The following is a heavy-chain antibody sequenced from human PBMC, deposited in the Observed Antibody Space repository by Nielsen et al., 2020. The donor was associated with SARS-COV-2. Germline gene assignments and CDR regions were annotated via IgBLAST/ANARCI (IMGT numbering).Heavy chain of an antibody. Sequence: SETLSLTCTVSGDSINYFYLSWIRQPPGKGLEWIGSIYYSGSTYYNPSLKSRVTISVDTSKNQFSLKLSSVTAADTAVYYCARSPYDFWSGWDYYYYMDVWGKGTTVTVSS. CDR3: ARSPYDFWSGWDYYYYMDV. CDR2: IYYSGST. D-gene: IGHD3-3*01. V-gene: IGHV4-39*07. CDR1: GDSINYFY. J-gene: IGHJ6*03.